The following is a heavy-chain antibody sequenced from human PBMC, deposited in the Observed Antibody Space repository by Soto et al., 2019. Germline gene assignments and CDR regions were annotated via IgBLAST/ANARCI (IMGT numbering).Heavy chain of an antibody. Sequence: GESLKISCQVSAYIFTSYWSGWDRQMPGKGLEWMGIIYPGDSDTRYSPSFQGQVTISADKSISTAYLQWSSLKASDTAMYYCATPPYSDAFDIWGQGTMVTVSS. J-gene: IGHJ3*02. CDR3: ATPPYSDAFDI. D-gene: IGHD2-15*01. CDR1: AYIFTSYW. V-gene: IGHV5-51*01. CDR2: IYPGDSDT.